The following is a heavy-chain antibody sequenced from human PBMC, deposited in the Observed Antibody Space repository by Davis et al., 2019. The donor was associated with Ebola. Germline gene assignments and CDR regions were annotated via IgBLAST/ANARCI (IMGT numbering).Heavy chain of an antibody. CDR1: GDSVSSTG. J-gene: IGHJ6*04. D-gene: IGHD3-10*01. CDR3: ARGWFRGGMDV. V-gene: IGHV6-1*01. CDR2: TYYNSKWFH. Sequence: PSETLSLTCAISGDSVSSTGWNWIRQSPSRGLEWLGRTYYNSKWFHDYAVSVKSRITINPDTSKNQFSLQLNSVTPEDTALYYCARGWFRGGMDVWGEGTTVTVSS.